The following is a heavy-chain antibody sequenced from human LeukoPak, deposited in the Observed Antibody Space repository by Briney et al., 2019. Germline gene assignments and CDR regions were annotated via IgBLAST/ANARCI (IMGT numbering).Heavy chain of an antibody. CDR2: ISAYNGNT. D-gene: IGHD2-15*01. Sequence: ASVKVSCKASGYTSTSYGISWVRQAPGQGLEWMGWISAYNGNTNYAQKLQGRVTMTTDTSTSTAYMELRSLRSDDTAVYYCASGHCSGGSCLDAFDIWGQGTMVTVSS. V-gene: IGHV1-18*01. CDR3: ASGHCSGGSCLDAFDI. CDR1: GYTSTSYG. J-gene: IGHJ3*02.